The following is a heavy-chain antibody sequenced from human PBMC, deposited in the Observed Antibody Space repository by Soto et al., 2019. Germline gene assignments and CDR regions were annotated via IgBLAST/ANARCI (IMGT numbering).Heavy chain of an antibody. J-gene: IGHJ6*02. CDR3: ARDKTMFGVVNLYYYYGMDV. D-gene: IGHD3-3*01. CDR2: INAGNGNT. CDR1: GYTFTSYA. V-gene: IGHV1-3*01. Sequence: ASVKVSCKASGYTFTSYAMHWVRQAPGQRLEWMGWINAGNGNTKYSQKFQGRVTITRDTSASTAYMELSSLRSEDTAVYYCARDKTMFGVVNLYYYYGMDVWGQGTTVTV.